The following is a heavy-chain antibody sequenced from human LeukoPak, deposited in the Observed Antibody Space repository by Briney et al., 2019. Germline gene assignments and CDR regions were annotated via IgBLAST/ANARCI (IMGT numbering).Heavy chain of an antibody. V-gene: IGHV4-34*01. J-gene: IGHJ5*02. CDR2: INHSGST. CDR1: GGSFSGYY. Sequence: SETLSLTCAVYGGSFSGYYWSWIRQPPGKGLEWIGEINHSGSTNYNPSLKSRVTISVDTSKNQFSLKLSSVTAADTAVYYCARRGFRIVGATSRWFDPWGQGTLVTVSS. D-gene: IGHD1-26*01. CDR3: ARRGFRIVGATSRWFDP.